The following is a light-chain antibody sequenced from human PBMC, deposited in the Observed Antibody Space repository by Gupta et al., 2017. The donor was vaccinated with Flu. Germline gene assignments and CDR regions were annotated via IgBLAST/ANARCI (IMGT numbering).Light chain of an antibody. CDR1: SSDVGAYNY. J-gene: IGLJ3*02. CDR2: DVT. CDR3: CSYGGTNAFWV. Sequence: QSVLTQPRSVSGSPGQSVTISCTGTSSDVGAYNYVSWYQHHPGKAPKVIIYDVTKRPSGVPGRLSGSKSGNTASLTISGLQADDEAHYYCCSYGGTNAFWVFGGGTKLTVL. V-gene: IGLV2-11*01.